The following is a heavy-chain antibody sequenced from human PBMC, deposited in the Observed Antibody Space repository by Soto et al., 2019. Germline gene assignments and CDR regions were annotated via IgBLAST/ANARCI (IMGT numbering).Heavy chain of an antibody. Sequence: SVKVSCKASGGTFGSQGIAWVRQAPGQGLEWMGGFIAMLGTPTYAKKVQGRATVSADESLTSSYLELRSLRSEDTGVYFCARGAMANFDYWGQGTVVTVSS. CDR2: FIAMLGTP. J-gene: IGHJ4*02. CDR1: GGTFGSQG. CDR3: ARGAMANFDY. D-gene: IGHD5-18*01. V-gene: IGHV1-69*13.